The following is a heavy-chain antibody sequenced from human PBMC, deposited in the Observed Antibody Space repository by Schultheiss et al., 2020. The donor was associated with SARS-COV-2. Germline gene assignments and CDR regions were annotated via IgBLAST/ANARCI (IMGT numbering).Heavy chain of an antibody. CDR2: IGTAGDT. CDR3: AKNWNYVDY. D-gene: IGHD1-1*01. V-gene: IGHV3-13*01. J-gene: IGHJ4*02. Sequence: GGSLRLSCAASGFTFSSYEMNWVRQAPGKGLEWVSAIGTAGDTYYPGSVKGRFTISRDNAKNSLYLQMNSLRAEDTAVYYCAKNWNYVDYWGQGTLVTVSS. CDR1: GFTFSSYE.